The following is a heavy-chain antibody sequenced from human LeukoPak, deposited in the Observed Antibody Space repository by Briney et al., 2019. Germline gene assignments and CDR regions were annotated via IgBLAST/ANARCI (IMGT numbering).Heavy chain of an antibody. CDR2: MNPNSGNT. Sequence: GASVKVSCEASGYTFTSYDINWVRQATGQGLEWMGWMNPNSGNTGYAQKFQGRVTMTRNTSISTAYMELSSLRSEDTAVYYCARASDYAYYYYYGMDVWGQGTTVTVSS. V-gene: IGHV1-8*01. CDR1: GYTFTSYD. D-gene: IGHD4-17*01. CDR3: ARASDYAYYYYYGMDV. J-gene: IGHJ6*02.